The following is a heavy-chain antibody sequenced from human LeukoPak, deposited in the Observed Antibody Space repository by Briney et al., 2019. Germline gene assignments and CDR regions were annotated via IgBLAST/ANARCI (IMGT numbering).Heavy chain of an antibody. Sequence: SETLSLNCTVSGDSIRGYYWTWIRQPPGKGLEWIGYIYYSGSTNYNPSLKSRVTISVDTSKNQFSLKLSSVTAADTAVYYCARPTRSSSWYTAFDIWGQGTMVTVSS. CDR3: ARPTRSSSWYTAFDI. CDR2: IYYSGST. D-gene: IGHD6-13*01. CDR1: GDSIRGYY. V-gene: IGHV4-59*08. J-gene: IGHJ3*02.